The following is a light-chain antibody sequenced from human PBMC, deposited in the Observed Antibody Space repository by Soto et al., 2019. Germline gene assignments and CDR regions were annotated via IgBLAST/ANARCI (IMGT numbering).Light chain of an antibody. V-gene: IGKV1-5*01. CDR1: QNISNW. CDR3: QQYYTLYT. CDR2: DAS. Sequence: DIQMTQSPSTLSASVGARVTITRRASQNISNWLAWYQQRPGRAPNLLIHDASTLESGVPSRFSGSGSVTEFTLTISSLQPDDFATYYCQQYYTLYTFGQGTKLEIK. J-gene: IGKJ2*01.